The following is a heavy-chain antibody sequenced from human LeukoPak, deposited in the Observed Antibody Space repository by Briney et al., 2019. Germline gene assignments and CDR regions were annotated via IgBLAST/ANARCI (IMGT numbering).Heavy chain of an antibody. CDR3: ARAPYYYGSGSPMYPFDY. CDR2: IKQDGSEK. V-gene: IGHV3-7*05. CDR1: GFTFSSYW. Sequence: GGSLRLSCAASGFTFSSYWMSWVRQAPGKGLEWVANIKQDGSEKYYVDSVKGRFTISRDNAKNSLYLQMNSLRAEDTAVYYCARAPYYYGSGSPMYPFDYWGRGTLVTVSS. D-gene: IGHD3-10*01. J-gene: IGHJ4*02.